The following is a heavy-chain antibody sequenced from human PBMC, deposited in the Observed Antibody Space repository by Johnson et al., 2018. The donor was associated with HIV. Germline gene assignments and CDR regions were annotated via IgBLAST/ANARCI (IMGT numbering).Heavy chain of an antibody. V-gene: IGHV3-30*02. CDR1: GFTFSSYG. Sequence: QVQLVESGGGVVQPGGSLRLSCAASGFTFSSYGMHWVREAPGKGLEWVAFIRYDGSNTYYADSVKGRFTISRDNSKNTLYLQLNSLRAEDTAVYYCAKSTWELRHLDAFDIWGQGTMVTVSS. CDR3: AKSTWELRHLDAFDI. J-gene: IGHJ3*02. D-gene: IGHD1-26*01. CDR2: IRYDGSNT.